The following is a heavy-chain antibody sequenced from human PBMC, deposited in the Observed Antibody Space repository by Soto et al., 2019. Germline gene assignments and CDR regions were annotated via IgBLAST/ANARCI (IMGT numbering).Heavy chain of an antibody. CDR2: ISGGGSYT. J-gene: IGHJ4*02. CDR1: GFSFSGFA. CDR3: AKDMVSLIASGGQHLDY. V-gene: IGHV3-23*01. Sequence: PGGSLRLSCSASGFSFSGFAMSWVRQAPGKGLEWVSAISGGGSYTYYADSVKGRFSISRDNSKNTLYVQMNSLRVEDTAVYYCAKDMVSLIASGGQHLDYGGQGVLVTVSS. D-gene: IGHD2-8*01.